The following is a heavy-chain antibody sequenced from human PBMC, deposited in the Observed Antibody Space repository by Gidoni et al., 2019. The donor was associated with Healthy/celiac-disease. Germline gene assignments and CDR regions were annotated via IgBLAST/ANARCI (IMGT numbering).Heavy chain of an antibody. J-gene: IGHJ4*02. V-gene: IGHV3-30-3*01. CDR3: ARGEGSVVGATYFDY. D-gene: IGHD1-26*01. CDR1: GFTFSRYA. CDR2: ISYDGSNK. Sequence: PCAASGFTFSRYAMHWVRQAPGTGLEWVAVISYDGSNKYYADSVKGRFTISRDNSKNTLYLQMNSLRAEDTAVYYCARGEGSVVGATYFDYWGQGTLVTVSS.